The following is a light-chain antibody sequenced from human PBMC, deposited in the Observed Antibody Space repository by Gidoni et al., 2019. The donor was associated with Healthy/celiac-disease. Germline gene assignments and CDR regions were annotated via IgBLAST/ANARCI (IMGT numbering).Light chain of an antibody. CDR2: GAS. CDR1: HRVSSN. J-gene: IGKJ1*01. CDR3: QQYNNWPRET. Sequence: EIVMTQSPATLSVSPGERATLSCRASHRVSSNLAWYQQKPGQAPRLLFYGASTRATGIPARFSGSGSGTEFTLTISSLQSEDFAVYYCQQYNNWPRETFGQGTKVEIK. V-gene: IGKV3-15*01.